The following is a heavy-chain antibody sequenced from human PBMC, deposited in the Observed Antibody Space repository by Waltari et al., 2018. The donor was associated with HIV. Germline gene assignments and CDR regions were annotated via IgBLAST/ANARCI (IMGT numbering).Heavy chain of an antibody. CDR1: GGSINSGSYS. D-gene: IGHD2-8*01. Sequence: QVQLQESGPGLVKPSQTLSLTCTVSGGSINSGSYSWRWIRQPAGKGLEWIGRVYTGGSAYYNPFLKSRVTISVDTSKNQFSLRLSSVTAADTAVYYCARVGGRCSNGVCYGWFDPWGQGTLVTVSS. CDR2: VYTGGSA. CDR3: ARVGGRCSNGVCYGWFDP. V-gene: IGHV4-61*02. J-gene: IGHJ5*02.